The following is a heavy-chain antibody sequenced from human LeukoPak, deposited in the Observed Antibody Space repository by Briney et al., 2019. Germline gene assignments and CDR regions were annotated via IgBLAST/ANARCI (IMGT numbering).Heavy chain of an antibody. CDR3: ARVVDTPMVLYGAFDI. Sequence: GGSLRLSCTASGFTLSSYKMSWIRQAPGKGLEWVSSIDYSGGSTYYADSVKGRFTISRDNARNSLYLQMNSLRAEDTAVYYCARVVDTPMVLYGAFDIWGQGTMVTVSS. CDR1: GFTLSSYK. D-gene: IGHD5-18*01. CDR2: IDYSGGST. V-gene: IGHV3-21*01. J-gene: IGHJ3*02.